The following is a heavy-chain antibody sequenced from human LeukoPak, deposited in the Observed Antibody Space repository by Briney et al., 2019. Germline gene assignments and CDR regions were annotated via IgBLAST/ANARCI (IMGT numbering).Heavy chain of an antibody. V-gene: IGHV3-48*03. CDR2: ISSSGTTI. CDR3: AVGGGY. CDR1: GFTFSTYE. Sequence: PGGSLRLSCAAFGFTFSTYEMNWVRQAPGRGLEWISYISSSGTTIKYADSVKGRFTISRDNAENSLFLQMNGLRAEDTALYYCAVGGGYWGQGTLVTVSS. D-gene: IGHD3-16*01. J-gene: IGHJ4*02.